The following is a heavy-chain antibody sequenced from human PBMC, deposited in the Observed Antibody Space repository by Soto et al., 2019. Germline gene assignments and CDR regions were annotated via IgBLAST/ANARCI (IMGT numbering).Heavy chain of an antibody. J-gene: IGHJ6*02. CDR2: IGYDGSNK. Sequence: PGGSLRLSCAASGFTFSSYGMHWVRQAPGKGLEWVAVIGYDGSNKYYADSVKGRFTISRDNSKNTLYLQMNSLRAEDTAVYYCARDKRKRFGEFDTRRAWPYYYYGVDVWGQGTTVTVSS. CDR3: ARDKRKRFGEFDTRRAWPYYYYGVDV. D-gene: IGHD3-10*01. CDR1: GFTFSSYG. V-gene: IGHV3-33*01.